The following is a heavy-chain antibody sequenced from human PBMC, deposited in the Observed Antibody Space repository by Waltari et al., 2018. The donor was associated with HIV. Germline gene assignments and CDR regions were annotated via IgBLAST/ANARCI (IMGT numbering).Heavy chain of an antibody. CDR3: ARVGCSSASCYSGWFDP. Sequence: QAQLAQSGAEVKKPGASVKVSCKASGYTFTSYGISWVRQAPGQGLEWLGWISAYNGNTKHAQKLQGRVTMTTDTSTSTAYMELRSLRSDDTAVYYCARVGCSSASCYSGWFDPWGQGTLVTVSS. CDR2: ISAYNGNT. CDR1: GYTFTSYG. J-gene: IGHJ5*02. V-gene: IGHV1-18*01. D-gene: IGHD2-2*01.